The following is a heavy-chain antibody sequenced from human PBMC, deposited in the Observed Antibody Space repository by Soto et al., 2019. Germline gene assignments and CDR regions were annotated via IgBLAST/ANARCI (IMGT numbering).Heavy chain of an antibody. CDR1: GFFISSGNY. Sequence: PSETLSLTCAVSGFFISSGNYWGWIRKPPGKGLEWIGSIFHGGNTYYNPSLNSRVTISVDMSKNQFSLKLDSVTAADTAVYYCARARWYDGFDVWGQGTVVTVS. D-gene: IGHD2-15*01. J-gene: IGHJ3*01. CDR2: IFHGGNT. CDR3: ARARWYDGFDV. V-gene: IGHV4-38-2*01.